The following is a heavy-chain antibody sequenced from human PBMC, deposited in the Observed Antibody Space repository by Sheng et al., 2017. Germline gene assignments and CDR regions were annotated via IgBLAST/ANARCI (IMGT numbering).Heavy chain of an antibody. CDR2: ISTDGSRT. V-gene: IGHV3-74*01. CDR1: GFTFSNYW. J-gene: IGHJ4*02. Sequence: EVQLVESGGDLVQPGGSLRLSCAASGFTFSNYWMHWVRQAPGKGLVWVSRISTDGSRTTYADSVKGRFTISRDNAKNTLYLQLNNVRAEDTAVYYCARDLGMGRSVDYWGQGTLVTVSS. CDR3: ARDLGMGRSVDY. D-gene: IGHD1-20*01.